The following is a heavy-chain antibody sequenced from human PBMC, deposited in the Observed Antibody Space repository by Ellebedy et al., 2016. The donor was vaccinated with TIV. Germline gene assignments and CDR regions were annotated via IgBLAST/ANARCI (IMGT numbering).Heavy chain of an antibody. J-gene: IGHJ5*02. V-gene: IGHV1-69*05. CDR1: GGTFSSYA. D-gene: IGHD6-19*01. CDR3: ARHSDPIAVAGGMFDP. Sequence: AASVKVSCKASGGTFSSYAISWVRQAPGQGLEWMGGIIPIFGTANYAQKFQGRVTMTRDTSTSTVYMELSSLRSEDTAVYYCARHSDPIAVAGGMFDPWGQGTLVTVSS. CDR2: IIPIFGTA.